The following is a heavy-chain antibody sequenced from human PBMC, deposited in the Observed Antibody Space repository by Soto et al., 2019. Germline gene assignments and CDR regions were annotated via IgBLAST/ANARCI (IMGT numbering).Heavy chain of an antibody. V-gene: IGHV3-30-3*01. CDR3: ASWRVLQLVQDY. J-gene: IGHJ4*02. Sequence: QVQLVESGGGVVQPGRSLRLSCAASGFTFSSYAMHWVRQAPGKGLEWVAVISYDGSNKYYADSVKGRFTISRDNSKNTLYLQMNSLRAEDTAVYYCASWRVLQLVQDYWGQGTLVTVSS. CDR1: GFTFSSYA. D-gene: IGHD6-13*01. CDR2: ISYDGSNK.